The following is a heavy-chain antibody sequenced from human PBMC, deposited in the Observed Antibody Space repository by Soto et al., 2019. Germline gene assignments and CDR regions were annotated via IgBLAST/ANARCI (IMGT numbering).Heavy chain of an antibody. J-gene: IGHJ6*02. V-gene: IGHV6-1*01. D-gene: IGHD3-10*01. CDR1: GDSVSSNSGA. CDR3: TGITWFRGMDV. Sequence: SQTLSLTCAISGDSVSSNSGAWNWIRQSPSRGLEWLGRTYYKSKWKNDYALSVKSRITINPDTSKNQFSLHLYSVTPEDTAVYYCTGITWFRGMDVWGQGTPVTVSS. CDR2: TYYKSKWKN.